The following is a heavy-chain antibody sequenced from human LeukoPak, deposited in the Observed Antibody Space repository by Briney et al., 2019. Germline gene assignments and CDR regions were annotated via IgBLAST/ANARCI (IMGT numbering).Heavy chain of an antibody. V-gene: IGHV4-34*01. J-gene: IGHJ6*03. Sequence: PSETLSLTCAVYGGSFSGYYWSWIRQPPGKGLEWIGEINHSGSINYNPSLKSRVTISVDTSKNQFSLKLSSVTAADTAVYYCAREGGYDPKEYYYYMDVWGKGTTVTISS. CDR3: AREGGYDPKEYYYYMDV. CDR1: GGSFSGYY. D-gene: IGHD5-12*01. CDR2: INHSGSI.